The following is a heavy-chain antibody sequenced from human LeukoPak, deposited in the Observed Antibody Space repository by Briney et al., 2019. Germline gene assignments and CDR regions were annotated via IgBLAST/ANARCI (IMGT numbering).Heavy chain of an antibody. J-gene: IGHJ6*02. CDR1: GYTLTELS. CDR2: FDPEDGET. D-gene: IGHD1-20*01. CDR3: ARDLYNWNPRDYYYYGMDV. V-gene: IGHV1-24*01. Sequence: ASVKVSCKVSGYTLTELSMHWVRQAPGKGLEWMGGFDPEDGETIYAQKFQGRVTMTEDTSTDTAYMELSSLRSEDTAVYYCARDLYNWNPRDYYYYGMDVWGQGTTVTVSS.